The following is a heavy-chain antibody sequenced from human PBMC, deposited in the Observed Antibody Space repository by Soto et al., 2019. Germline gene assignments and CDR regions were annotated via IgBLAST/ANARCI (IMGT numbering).Heavy chain of an antibody. V-gene: IGHV4-39*01. J-gene: IGHJ5*02. Sequence: QLQLQESGPGLVKPSETLSLTCTVSGGSISSSSYYWGWIRQPPGKGLEWIGSIYYSGSTYYNPSLKSRVTISVDTSKNQFSLKLSSVTAADTAVYYCARLSYGGNHMWFDPWGQGTLVTVSS. CDR1: GGSISSSSYY. CDR2: IYYSGST. D-gene: IGHD4-17*01. CDR3: ARLSYGGNHMWFDP.